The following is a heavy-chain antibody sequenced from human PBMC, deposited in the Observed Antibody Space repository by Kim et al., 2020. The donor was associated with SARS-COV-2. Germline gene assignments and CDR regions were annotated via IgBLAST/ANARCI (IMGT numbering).Heavy chain of an antibody. J-gene: IGHJ6*02. Sequence: GGSLRLSCAASGFSVSDNYMNWVRQAPGKGLEWVSVIYSEGSTYYADSVKGRFTISRHNSNNTLYLQMNSLRVEDTAVYYCARDTQGVSSFGMDVWGQGTTVTVSS. CDR1: GFSVSDNY. D-gene: IGHD3-16*01. CDR2: IYSEGST. V-gene: IGHV3-53*04. CDR3: ARDTQGVSSFGMDV.